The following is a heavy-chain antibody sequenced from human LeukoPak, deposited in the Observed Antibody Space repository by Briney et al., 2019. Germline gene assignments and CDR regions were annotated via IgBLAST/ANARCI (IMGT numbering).Heavy chain of an antibody. D-gene: IGHD3-9*01. CDR3: ARLRSYYDILTGYTYYFDY. V-gene: IGHV4-34*01. CDR2: INHSGST. Sequence: KPSETLSLTCAVYGGSFSGYYWSWIRQPPGKGLEWIGEINHSGSTNYNPSLKSRVTISVDTSKNQFSLKLSSVTAADTAVYYCARLRSYYDILTGYTYYFDYWGQGTLVTVSS. CDR1: GGSFSGYY. J-gene: IGHJ4*02.